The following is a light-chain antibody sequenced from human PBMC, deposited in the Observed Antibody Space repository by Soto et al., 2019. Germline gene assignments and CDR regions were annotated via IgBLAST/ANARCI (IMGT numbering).Light chain of an antibody. CDR1: SIDVGGYNY. CDR3: SSYAGSNNLV. J-gene: IGLJ2*01. Sequence: QSALTQLPSASGSPGQSVTISCTGTSIDVGGYNYVSWYQQHPGKAPKLMIYEVSKRPSGVPDRFSGSKSSNTASLTVSGLQAEDEADYYCSSYAGSNNLVFGAGTKLTVL. CDR2: EVS. V-gene: IGLV2-8*01.